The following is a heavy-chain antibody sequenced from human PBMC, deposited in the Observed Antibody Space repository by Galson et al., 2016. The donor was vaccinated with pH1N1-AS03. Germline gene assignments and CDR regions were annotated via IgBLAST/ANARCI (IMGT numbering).Heavy chain of an antibody. V-gene: IGHV2-5*02. CDR2: VYWDETR. D-gene: IGHD2/OR15-2a*01. CDR1: GFSLTTSGVG. CDR3: ALPNSGGNAFEI. J-gene: IGHJ3*02. Sequence: PALVNPTQTLTLTCTFSGFSLTTSGVGVGWFRQPPGKALEWLALVYWDETRRYSPSLKNRLTITKDSSKNQVVLTVTSVDPMDIATYFCALPNSGGNAFEIWGPGTMVTVSS.